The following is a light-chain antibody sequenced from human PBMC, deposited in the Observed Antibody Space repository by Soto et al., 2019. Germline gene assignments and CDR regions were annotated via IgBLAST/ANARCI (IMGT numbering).Light chain of an antibody. V-gene: IGLV1-40*01. CDR2: GNS. Sequence: QSVLTQPPSVSGAPGQRVTISCTGSSSNIGSGYDVHWYQHLPGTAPKLLIYGNSKRPSGVPDRFSGSKSGTSASLAIAGLEAEDEADYYCQSYDSSLSALFGGGTKLTVL. CDR1: SSNIGSGYD. J-gene: IGLJ3*02. CDR3: QSYDSSLSAL.